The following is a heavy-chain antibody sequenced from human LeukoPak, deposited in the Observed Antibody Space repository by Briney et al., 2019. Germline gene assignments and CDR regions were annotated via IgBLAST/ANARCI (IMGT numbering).Heavy chain of an antibody. CDR2: ISWNSGSI. D-gene: IGHD3-10*01. CDR1: GFTFDDYA. Sequence: GGSLRLSCAASGFTFDDYAMHWVRQAPGKGLEWVSGISWNSGSIGYADSVKGRFTISRDNAKNSLYLQMNSLRAEDTALYYCAKDYDYGSGSYYTLFFDYWGQGTLVTVSS. CDR3: AKDYDYGSGSYYTLFFDY. V-gene: IGHV3-9*01. J-gene: IGHJ4*02.